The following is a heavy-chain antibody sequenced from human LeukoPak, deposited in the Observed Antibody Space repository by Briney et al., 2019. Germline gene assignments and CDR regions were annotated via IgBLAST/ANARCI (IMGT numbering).Heavy chain of an antibody. V-gene: IGHV1-2*02. J-gene: IGHJ4*02. CDR2: INPDTGDT. CDR1: GYAFTDYN. Sequence: SVSLSSTASGYAFTDYNIHWGRRAPGQRLGWMGGINPDTGDTNFAQNFQGRVTMTRDTSIITAYMELSILRSDDTAVYYCARDRLAYGDYYFDYWGQGTLVTVSS. D-gene: IGHD4-17*01. CDR3: ARDRLAYGDYYFDY.